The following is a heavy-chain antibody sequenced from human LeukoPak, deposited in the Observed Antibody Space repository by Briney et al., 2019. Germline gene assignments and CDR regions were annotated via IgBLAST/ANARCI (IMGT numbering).Heavy chain of an antibody. D-gene: IGHD1-1*01. CDR3: ARVLGTTSFDY. Sequence: SETLSLTCTVSGGSISSSRYYWGWIRQPPGKGLEWIGSIYYSGSTDYNPSLKSRVTISVDTSKNQFSLKLSSVTAADTAVYYCARVLGTTSFDYWGQGTLVTVSS. J-gene: IGHJ4*02. CDR2: IYYSGST. V-gene: IGHV4-39*07. CDR1: GGSISSSRYY.